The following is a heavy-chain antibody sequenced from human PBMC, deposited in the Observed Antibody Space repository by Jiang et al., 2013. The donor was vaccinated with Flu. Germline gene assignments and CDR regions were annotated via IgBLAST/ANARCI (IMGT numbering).Heavy chain of an antibody. V-gene: IGHV3-33*01. D-gene: IGHD1-26*01. J-gene: IGHJ4*02. Sequence: AASGFTFSSYGMHWVRQAPGKGLEWVAVIWYDGSNKYYADSVKGRFTISRDNSKNTLYLQMNSLRAEDTAVYYCATRELDFDYWGQGTLVTVSS. CDR3: ATRELDFDY. CDR2: IWYDGSNK. CDR1: GFTFSSYG.